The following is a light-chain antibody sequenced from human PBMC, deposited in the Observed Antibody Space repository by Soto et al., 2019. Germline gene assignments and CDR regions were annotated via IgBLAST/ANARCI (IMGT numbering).Light chain of an antibody. V-gene: IGKV3-20*01. Sequence: EIVLTQSPGTLSLSPGERATLSCMASQSVSNRYLAWYQQKSGQAPRLLISGASSRATGIPDRFSGSGSGTDFTLTISRLEPEDSALYYCQQYCSSPPITFDQGTRREIK. CDR2: GAS. CDR1: QSVSNRY. CDR3: QQYCSSPPIT. J-gene: IGKJ5*01.